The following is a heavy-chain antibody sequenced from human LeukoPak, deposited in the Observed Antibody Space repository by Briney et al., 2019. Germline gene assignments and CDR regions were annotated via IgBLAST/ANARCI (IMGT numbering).Heavy chain of an antibody. CDR3: ARDPRYYDSSGLILYYYYGLDV. CDR1: GFTFSSYA. V-gene: IGHV3-23*01. CDR2: ISGSGGST. Sequence: GGSLRLSWQASGFTFSSYAMSWVGQAPGKGLEWVSAISGSGGSTYYADSVKGRFTISRDNSKNTLYLQMNSLRAEDSAVYYCARDPRYYDSSGLILYYYYGLDVWGQGTTVTVSS. D-gene: IGHD3-22*01. J-gene: IGHJ6*02.